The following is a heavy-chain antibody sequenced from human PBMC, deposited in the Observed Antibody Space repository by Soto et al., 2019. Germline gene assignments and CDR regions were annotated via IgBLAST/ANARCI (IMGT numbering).Heavy chain of an antibody. CDR3: ARDVRASGEMFDY. J-gene: IGHJ4*02. CDR2: VSGDASNT. CDR1: GFTFTNYG. D-gene: IGHD4-17*01. V-gene: IGHV3-23*01. Sequence: PGGSLRLSCAASGFTFTNYGLSWVRQAPGEGLDWVATVSGDASNTHYADSVKGRFTISRDNSKSILFLQMKSLRVEDTAIYYCARDVRASGEMFDYWGQGTQVTVSS.